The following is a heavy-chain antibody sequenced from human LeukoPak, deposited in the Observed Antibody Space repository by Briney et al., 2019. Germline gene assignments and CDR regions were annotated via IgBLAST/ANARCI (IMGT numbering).Heavy chain of an antibody. CDR1: GFTFSSYA. V-gene: IGHV3-30-3*01. CDR2: ISYDGSNK. D-gene: IGHD2/OR15-2a*01. J-gene: IGHJ4*02. CDR3: ALTDSTSPFDY. Sequence: GRSLRLSCAASGFTFSSYAMHWVRQAPGKGLEWVAVISYDGSNKYYADSVKGRFTISRDNSKNTLYLQMNSLRAEDTAVYYCALTDSTSPFDYWGQGTLVTVSS.